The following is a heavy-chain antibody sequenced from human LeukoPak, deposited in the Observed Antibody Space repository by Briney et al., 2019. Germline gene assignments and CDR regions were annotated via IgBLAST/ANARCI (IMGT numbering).Heavy chain of an antibody. Sequence: PGGSLRLSCPVSGFTFSSYAMSWVRQAPWKGLEWVSGISGSGTRTYYADSVKGRFTISRDNSKNTLYLQMNSLRADDTALYYCAKSSIGSSIWLLDYRGQGTLVTVSS. CDR3: AKSSIGSSIWLLDY. J-gene: IGHJ4*02. D-gene: IGHD6-13*01. CDR2: ISGSGTRT. CDR1: GFTFSSYA. V-gene: IGHV3-23*01.